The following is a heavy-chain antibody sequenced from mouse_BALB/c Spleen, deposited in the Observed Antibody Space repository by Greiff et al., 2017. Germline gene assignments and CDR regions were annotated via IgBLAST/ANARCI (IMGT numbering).Heavy chain of an antibody. V-gene: IGHV1-15*01. CDR3: TRKGNYYYGSSFAY. Sequence: VQLQQSGAELLRPGASVTLSCKASGYTFTDYEMHWVKQTPVHGLEWIGAIDPETGGTAYNQKFKGKATLTADKSSSTAYMELRSLTSEDSAVYYCTRKGNYYYGSSFAYWGQGTLVTVSA. J-gene: IGHJ3*01. CDR2: IDPETGGT. CDR1: GYTFTDYE. D-gene: IGHD1-1*01.